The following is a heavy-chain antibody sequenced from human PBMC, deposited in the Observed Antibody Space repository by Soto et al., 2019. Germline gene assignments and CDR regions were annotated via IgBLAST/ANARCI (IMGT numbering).Heavy chain of an antibody. CDR2: IYYSGST. V-gene: IGHV4-39*01. CDR3: ARGRTDGARLDP. Sequence: PSETLSLTCTVSGGSINNYYWGWIRQPPGKGLEWIRSIYYSGSTYYNPSLKSRVTISVDTSKNQFSLKLSSVTAADTAVYYCARGRTDGARLDPWGQGTLVTISS. J-gene: IGHJ5*02. CDR1: GGSINNYY. D-gene: IGHD2-2*01.